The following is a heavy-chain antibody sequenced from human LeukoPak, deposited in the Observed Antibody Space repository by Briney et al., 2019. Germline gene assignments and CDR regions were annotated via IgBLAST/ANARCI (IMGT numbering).Heavy chain of an antibody. CDR1: GFTFISYE. CDR2: ISSSGSTI. Sequence: GGSLRLSCAASGFTFISYEMNWVRQAPGKGLEWVSYISSSGSTIYYADSVKGRFTISRDNAKNSLYLQMNSLRAEDTAVYYCARDRVVGASIGVDVWGQGTTVTVSS. V-gene: IGHV3-48*03. D-gene: IGHD1-26*01. J-gene: IGHJ6*02. CDR3: ARDRVVGASIGVDV.